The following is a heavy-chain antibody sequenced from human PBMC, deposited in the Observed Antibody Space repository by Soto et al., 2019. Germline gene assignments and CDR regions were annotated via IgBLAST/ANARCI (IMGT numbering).Heavy chain of an antibody. Sequence: QVQLQESGPGLVKPSETLSLTCTVPGDSISTYYWNWIRQPLGKGLEWIGYTYYIGRTNYNPSLKSRVTISLDTPRNQISLNLNSVTAADTAIYYCARDVVGLTHFVYWGQGILVTVSS. CDR3: ARDVVGLTHFVY. J-gene: IGHJ4*02. D-gene: IGHD2-21*01. CDR1: GDSISTYY. CDR2: TYYIGRT. V-gene: IGHV4-59*13.